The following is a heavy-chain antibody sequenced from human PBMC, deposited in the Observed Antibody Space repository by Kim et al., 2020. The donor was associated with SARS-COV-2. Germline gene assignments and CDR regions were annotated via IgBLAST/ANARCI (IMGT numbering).Heavy chain of an antibody. J-gene: IGHJ4*02. CDR2: SNK. CDR3: ASQPGKANY. Sequence: SNKYYADSVKGRFTISRDNSKNTLYLQMNSLRAEDTAVYYCASQPGKANYWGQGTLVTVSS. V-gene: IGHV3-33*01.